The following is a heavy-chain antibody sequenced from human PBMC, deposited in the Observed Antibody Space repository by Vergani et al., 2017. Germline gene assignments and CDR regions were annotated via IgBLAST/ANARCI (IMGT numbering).Heavy chain of an antibody. CDR1: GFTFSSYA. CDR2: ISGRGGST. D-gene: IGHD3-9*01. Sequence: EVQLLESGGGLVQPGGSLRLSCAASGFTFSSYAMSWVRQAPGTGLEWVSAISGRGGSTYYADSVKGRFTISRDNSKNTLYLQMNSLRAEDTAVYYCAKVVRYFDWLLYSGWFDPWGQGTLVTVSS. J-gene: IGHJ5*02. CDR3: AKVVRYFDWLLYSGWFDP. V-gene: IGHV3-23*01.